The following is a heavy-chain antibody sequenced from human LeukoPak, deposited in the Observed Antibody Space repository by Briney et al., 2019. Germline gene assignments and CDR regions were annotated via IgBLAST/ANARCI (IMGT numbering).Heavy chain of an antibody. V-gene: IGHV3-23*01. CDR3: AKGVYDILTLGYFDY. CDR2: ISGSGGST. CDR1: GFTFSSYA. J-gene: IGHJ4*02. D-gene: IGHD3-9*01. Sequence: GGSLRLSRAASGFTFSSYAMSWVRQAPGKGLEWVSAISGSGGSTYYADSVKGRFTISRDNSKNTLYLQMNSLRAEDTAVYYCAKGVYDILTLGYFDYWGQGTLVTVSS.